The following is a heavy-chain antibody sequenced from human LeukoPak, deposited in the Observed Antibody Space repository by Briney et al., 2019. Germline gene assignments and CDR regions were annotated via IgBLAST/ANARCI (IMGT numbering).Heavy chain of an antibody. CDR1: GFTFSDYY. CDR3: ARDLAAAGLIDAFDI. J-gene: IGHJ3*02. V-gene: IGHV3-11*01. D-gene: IGHD6-13*01. CDR2: ISSSGSTI. Sequence: GGSLRLSCAASGFTFSDYYMSWIRQAPGKGLEWVSYISSSGSTIYYADSVKGRFTISRDNAKNSLYLQMNSLRAKDTAVYYCARDLAAAGLIDAFDIWGQGTMVTVSS.